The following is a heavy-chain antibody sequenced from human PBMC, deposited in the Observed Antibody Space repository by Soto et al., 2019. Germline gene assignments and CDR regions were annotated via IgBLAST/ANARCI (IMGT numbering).Heavy chain of an antibody. J-gene: IGHJ4*01. Sequence: EVQLVESGGGLVQPGGSLRLSCAASGFSFSSYSMNWVRQAPGKGLEWISYISSPSSPIYYADSVKGRFTISRDNAKNSLYRHMNRLRAEDTAVYCCARRERSGSYSDYWGNGTRVTVSS. D-gene: IGHD1-26*01. CDR3: ARRERSGSYSDY. CDR1: GFSFSSYS. V-gene: IGHV3-48*01. CDR2: ISSPSSPI.